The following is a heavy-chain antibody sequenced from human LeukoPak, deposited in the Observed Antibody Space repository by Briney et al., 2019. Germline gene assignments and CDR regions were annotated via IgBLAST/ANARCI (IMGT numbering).Heavy chain of an antibody. Sequence: PSQTLSLTXTVSGGSIGSGSYYWSWIGQPAGKGLQWIGRIYTSGSTNYNPSLKGRVTISVDTSKNQFSLKLSSVTAADTAVYYCARVGSIAARQGLTRDCWGQGTLVTVSS. CDR2: IYTSGST. D-gene: IGHD6-6*01. CDR1: GGSIGSGSYY. CDR3: ARVGSIAARQGLTRDC. V-gene: IGHV4-61*02. J-gene: IGHJ4*02.